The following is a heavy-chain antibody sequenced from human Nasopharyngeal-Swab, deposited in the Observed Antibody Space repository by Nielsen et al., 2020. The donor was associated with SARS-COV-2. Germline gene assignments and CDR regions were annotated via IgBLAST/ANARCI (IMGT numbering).Heavy chain of an antibody. CDR2: VFYTGT. J-gene: IGHJ4*02. CDR1: GASISNRTYY. D-gene: IGHD4-17*01. V-gene: IGHV4-39*07. CDR3: VRDESGDYLGLPFDS. Sequence: SETLSLTCSVSGASISNRTYYWGWIRQSPEKGLQWIGTVFYTGTYYNPSLQSRVTISVDTSKNQFSLKLTSVTAADTAVYYCVRDESGDYLGLPFDSWGLGTLVTVSS.